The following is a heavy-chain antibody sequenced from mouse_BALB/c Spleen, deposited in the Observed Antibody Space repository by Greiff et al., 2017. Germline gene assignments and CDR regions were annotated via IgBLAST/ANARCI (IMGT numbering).Heavy chain of an antibody. CDR3: ARSYYAFDY. D-gene: IGHD1-1*01. CDR1: GYSITSDYA. CDR2: ISYSGST. V-gene: IGHV3-2*02. Sequence: EVQLQESGPGLVKPSQSLSLTCTVTGYSITSDYAWNWIRQFPGNKLEWMGYISYSGSTSYNPSLKSRISITRDTSKNQFFLQLNSVTTEDTATYYCARSYYAFDYWGQGTTLTVSS. J-gene: IGHJ2*01.